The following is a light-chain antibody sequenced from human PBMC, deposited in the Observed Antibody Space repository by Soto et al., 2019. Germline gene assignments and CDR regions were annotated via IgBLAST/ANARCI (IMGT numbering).Light chain of an antibody. CDR1: QSVSSN. CDR2: GAS. J-gene: IGKJ3*01. V-gene: IGKV3-15*01. CDR3: QQYNNWPPFT. Sequence: EIVRTQSPGTLSVSPGERAILSCRASQSVSSNLAWYQQKPGQTPRLLIYGASTRATGIPARFSGSGSGTEFTLTISSLQSEDFAVYYCQQYNNWPPFTFGPGTKVDIK.